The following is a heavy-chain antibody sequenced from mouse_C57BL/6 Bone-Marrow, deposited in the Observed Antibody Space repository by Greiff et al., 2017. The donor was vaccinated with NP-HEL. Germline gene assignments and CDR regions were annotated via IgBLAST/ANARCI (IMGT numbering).Heavy chain of an antibody. D-gene: IGHD4-1*01. J-gene: IGHJ2*01. CDR3: ARDRLGDFDY. Sequence: VQLQQPGAELVRPGPSVKLSCKASGYTFTSYWMHWVKQRPGQGLEWIGVIDPSDSYTNYNQKFKGKATLTVDTSSSTAYMQLSSLTSEDSAVYYCARDRLGDFDYWGQGTTLTVSS. CDR2: IDPSDSYT. CDR1: GYTFTSYW. V-gene: IGHV1-59*01.